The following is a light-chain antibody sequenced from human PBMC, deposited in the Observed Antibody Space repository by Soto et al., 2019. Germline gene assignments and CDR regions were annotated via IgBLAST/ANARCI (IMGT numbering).Light chain of an antibody. CDR1: SSDVGRYNH. CDR2: DVT. Sequence: QSALTQPRSVSGSPGQSVTISCTGTSSDVGRYNHVSWYQHHPGKAPKLRIYDVTERPSGVPDRFSGSKSGSTASLTISGLQAEDEGDYYCCSFAASYTLVFGGGTQLTVL. J-gene: IGLJ3*02. CDR3: CSFAASYTLV. V-gene: IGLV2-11*01.